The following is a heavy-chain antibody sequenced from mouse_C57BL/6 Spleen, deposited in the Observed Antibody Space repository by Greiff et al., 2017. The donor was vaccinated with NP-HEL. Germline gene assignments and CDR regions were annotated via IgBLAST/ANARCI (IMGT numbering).Heavy chain of an antibody. J-gene: IGHJ3*01. CDR3: ARPYYGNYGFAY. CDR2: IYPGDGDT. V-gene: IGHV1-82*01. CDR1: GYAFSSSW. Sequence: QVQLKQSGPELVKPGASVKISCKASGYAFSSSWMNWVKQRPGKGLEWIGRIYPGDGDTNYNGKFKGKATLTADKSSSTAYMQLSSLTSEDSAVYFCARPYYGNYGFAYWGQRTLVTVSA. D-gene: IGHD2-10*01.